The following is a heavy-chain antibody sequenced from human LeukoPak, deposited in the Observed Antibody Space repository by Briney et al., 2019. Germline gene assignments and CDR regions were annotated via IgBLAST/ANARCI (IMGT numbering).Heavy chain of an antibody. CDR2: IDYDGGSG. CDR1: GFTLSSYE. J-gene: IGHJ5*02. Sequence: GGSLRLSCTVSGFTLSSYEMSWIRQAPGKGLEWVSSIDYDGGSGHYADSVKGRFTVSRDNSRNTLYLQMNSLRVEDTAVYYCAKDPSTLPVGWFDPWGQGTLVTVSS. D-gene: IGHD2/OR15-2a*01. CDR3: AKDPSTLPVGWFDP. V-gene: IGHV3-23*01.